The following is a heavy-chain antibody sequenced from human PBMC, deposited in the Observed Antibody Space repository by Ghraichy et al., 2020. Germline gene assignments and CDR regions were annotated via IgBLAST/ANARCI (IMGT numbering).Heavy chain of an antibody. CDR1: GFTFSNHW. V-gene: IGHV3-7*01. J-gene: IGHJ6*02. D-gene: IGHD3-3*01. CDR2: IKEDGSEK. Sequence: GGSLRLSCAASGFTFSNHWMSWVRQAPGKGLEWVANIKEDGSEKLYVDSVKGRFTISRDNAKRSLYLQMNSLRAEDTAVYYCARVGDLWSGYRNGMDVWGQGTTVTVSS. CDR3: ARVGDLWSGYRNGMDV.